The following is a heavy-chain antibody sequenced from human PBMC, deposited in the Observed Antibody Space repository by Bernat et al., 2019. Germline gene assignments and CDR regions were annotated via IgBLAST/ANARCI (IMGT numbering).Heavy chain of an antibody. CDR1: GFVFSNYA. Sequence: EVQLWESGGGLVQPGGSLRLACEASGFVFSNYAMTWVRQAPGNGLEWVSTISADDGTTYYADSLKGRFTISRDNSKNTLYLQLKGLRVEDTATDYCAESAGISVTSTLFVGGRYFDRWGQGILVTVSS. J-gene: IGHJ1*01. CDR2: ISADDGTT. D-gene: IGHD6-19*01. V-gene: IGHV3-23*01. CDR3: AESAGISVTSTLFVGGRYFDR.